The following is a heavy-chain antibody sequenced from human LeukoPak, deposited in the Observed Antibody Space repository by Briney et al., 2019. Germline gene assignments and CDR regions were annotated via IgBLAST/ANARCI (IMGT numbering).Heavy chain of an antibody. CDR1: GFTFDDYA. CDR2: ISSSSSYI. CDR3: ARDRGYCSSTSCYEAYFDH. V-gene: IGHV3-21*01. Sequence: GRSLRLSCAASGFTFDDYAMHWVRQAPGKGLEWVSSISSSSSYIYYADSVKGRFTISRDNAKNSLYLQMNSLRAEDTAVYYCARDRGYCSSTSCYEAYFDHWGQGTLVTVSS. J-gene: IGHJ4*02. D-gene: IGHD2-2*01.